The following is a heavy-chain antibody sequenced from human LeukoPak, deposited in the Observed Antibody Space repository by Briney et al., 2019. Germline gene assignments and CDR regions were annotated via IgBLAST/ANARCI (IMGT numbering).Heavy chain of an antibody. J-gene: IGHJ3*02. CDR3: ARDAAYYDSSDYYDDIDI. CDR1: GFIFSRSW. D-gene: IGHD3-22*01. CDR2: IREDGSEK. V-gene: IGHV3-7*01. Sequence: VGSLRLSCIGPGFIFSRSWMTWVRQAPGKGLEWVAKIREDGSEKYYVDSVKGRFTISRDNAKNSLFLQMNGLRVEDTAVYYCARDAAYYDSSDYYDDIDIWGQGTMVTVSS.